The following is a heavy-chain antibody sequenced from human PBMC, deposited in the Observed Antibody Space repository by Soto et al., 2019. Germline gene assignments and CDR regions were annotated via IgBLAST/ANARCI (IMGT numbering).Heavy chain of an antibody. Sequence: QVQLVQSGGEVKKPGASVKVSCKASGYTFTTSGVSWVRQAPGQGLEWMGWVSGYNGNTKYEEKLHDRVTMTTDTSTSTAYLELRSLTTDDAAVYYCARAGELPYYYYGMDVWGQGTRVIVSS. D-gene: IGHD1-7*01. CDR2: VSGYNGNT. J-gene: IGHJ6*02. CDR3: ARAGELPYYYYGMDV. CDR1: GYTFTTSG. V-gene: IGHV1-18*01.